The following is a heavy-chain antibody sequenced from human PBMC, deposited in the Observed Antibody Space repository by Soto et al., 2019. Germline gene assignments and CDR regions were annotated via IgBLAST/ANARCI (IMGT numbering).Heavy chain of an antibody. V-gene: IGHV4-59*08. Sequence: SETLSLTCTVSGGSISSYYWSWIRQPPGKGLEWIGYIYYSGSTNYNPSLKSRVTISVDTSKNQFSLKLSSVTAADTAVYYCARGPYGYYEKSGNYYAEYFQHWGQGTLVTVSS. CDR3: ARGPYGYYEKSGNYYAEYFQH. D-gene: IGHD3-22*01. CDR1: GGSISSYY. J-gene: IGHJ1*01. CDR2: IYYSGST.